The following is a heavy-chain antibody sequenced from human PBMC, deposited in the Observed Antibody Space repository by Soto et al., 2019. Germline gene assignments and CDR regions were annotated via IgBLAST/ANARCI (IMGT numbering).Heavy chain of an antibody. CDR2: IFWDDDK. CDR1: GFSLNTNGVG. J-gene: IGHJ4*02. V-gene: IGHV2-5*02. CDR3: AHRRGGSGSSASCPFSLDY. D-gene: IGHD2-15*01. Sequence: QITLKESGPTLVKPTQTLTLTCTFSGFSLNTNGVGVAWIRQPPGKALEWLALIFWDDDKRYSPSLKNRLTSTKDTSKNQVVRTLTHVDSVAPATHYCAHRRGGSGSSASCPFSLDYRGQGSLVTVSS.